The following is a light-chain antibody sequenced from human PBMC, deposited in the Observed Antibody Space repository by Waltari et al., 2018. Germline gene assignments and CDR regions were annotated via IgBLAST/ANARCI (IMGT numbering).Light chain of an antibody. Sequence: DIQMTQSPSTLSTSVGDRVTITCRASESISTWVAWYPQKQGQAPKLLIYRTSNLQSGVPPRFSGSGSGTEFTLTIRSLQPGDFATYFCQQYSYFSTFGQGTKLEIK. J-gene: IGKJ2*01. CDR3: QQYSYFST. CDR2: RTS. V-gene: IGKV1-5*03. CDR1: ESISTW.